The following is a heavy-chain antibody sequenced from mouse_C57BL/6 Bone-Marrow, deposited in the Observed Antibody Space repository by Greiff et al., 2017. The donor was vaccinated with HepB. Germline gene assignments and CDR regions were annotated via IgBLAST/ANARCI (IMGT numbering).Heavy chain of an antibody. CDR2: IDPNSGGT. V-gene: IGHV1-72*01. CDR3: ARPPVVAHYAMDY. Sequence: QVQLQQPGAELVKPGASVKLSCKASGYTFTSYWMHWVKQRPGRGLEWIGRIDPNSGGTKYNEKFKSKATLTVDKPSSTAYMQLSSLTSEDSAVYCCARPPVVAHYAMDYWGQGTSVTVSS. D-gene: IGHD1-1*01. J-gene: IGHJ4*01. CDR1: GYTFTSYW.